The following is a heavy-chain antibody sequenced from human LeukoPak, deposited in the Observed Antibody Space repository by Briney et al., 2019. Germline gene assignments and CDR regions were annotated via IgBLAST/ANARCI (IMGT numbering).Heavy chain of an antibody. Sequence: RGCPRLSCAASRFTFTIDWISWVRHALGEGLGRVPHIKQDGSDKYYVDSVKGRFTISRDNTKNSLYMQKHSLRAEETAVYYCAREGYSSSSRGAFDNWGQGTMVTVSS. CDR1: RFTFTIDW. V-gene: IGHV3-7*01. J-gene: IGHJ3*02. CDR3: AREGYSSSSRGAFDN. CDR2: IKQDGSDK. D-gene: IGHD6-6*01.